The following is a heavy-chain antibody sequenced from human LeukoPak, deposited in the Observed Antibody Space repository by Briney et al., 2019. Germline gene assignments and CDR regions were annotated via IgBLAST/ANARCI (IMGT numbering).Heavy chain of an antibody. CDR2: IGVSSGNT. Sequence: QARGSLRLSCAASGFNFIDYSMNWVRQAPGKGLEWISYIGVSSGNTKYADSVKGRFTISRDKARNSLYLQMNSLRVEDTAMYYCARDHRYAFDNWGHGTLVTVSS. V-gene: IGHV3-48*01. J-gene: IGHJ4*01. D-gene: IGHD5-12*01. CDR1: GFNFIDYS. CDR3: ARDHRYAFDN.